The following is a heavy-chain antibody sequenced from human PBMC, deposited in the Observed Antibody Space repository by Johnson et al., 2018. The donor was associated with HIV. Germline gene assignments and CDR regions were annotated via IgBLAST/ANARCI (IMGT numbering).Heavy chain of an antibody. J-gene: IGHJ3*02. CDR3: ARPSSGWYFDALDI. Sequence: VQLVESGGGLVQPGGSLRLSCAASGFSFRNAWMSWVRQAPGNGLELVGQVNPNGGTTYLIDSGKDRFNISRDNAKNSLYLQMNSLRAEDTAFYYCARPSSGWYFDALDIWGQGTMVTVSS. D-gene: IGHD6-19*01. CDR2: VNPNGGTT. V-gene: IGHV3-25*05. CDR1: GFSFRNAW.